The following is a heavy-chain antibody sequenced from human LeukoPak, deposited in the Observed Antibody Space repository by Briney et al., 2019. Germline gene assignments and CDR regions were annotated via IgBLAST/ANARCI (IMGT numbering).Heavy chain of an antibody. V-gene: IGHV1-46*02. D-gene: IGHD3-22*01. Sequence: ASVKVSCKASDNTFNDYYLHWVRHAPGQGLEWMGVINPNGGSTSYAQKFQGRVTMTRDTSTSTVYMELSSLRSDDTAVYYCARDPRLSSGYSTGILGHFDLGGRGTLVTVSS. CDR1: DNTFNDYY. J-gene: IGHJ2*01. CDR3: ARDPRLSSGYSTGILGHFDL. CDR2: INPNGGST.